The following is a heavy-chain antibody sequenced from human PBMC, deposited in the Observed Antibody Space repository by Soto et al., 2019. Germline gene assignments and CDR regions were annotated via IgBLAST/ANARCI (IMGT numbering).Heavy chain of an antibody. J-gene: IGHJ4*02. V-gene: IGHV3-23*01. D-gene: IGHD2-2*01. CDR1: GLTISSYA. Sequence: GGSLRLSCAASGLTISSYAMSWVRQAPGKGLQWVSTLTSSDSTYYADSVKGRFTVSRDTSKNSLYLQMNSLRAEDTAAYHCAKDVGSYCSSLSCQFVDYWGQGTLVTVPS. CDR3: AKDVGSYCSSLSCQFVDY. CDR2: LTSSDST.